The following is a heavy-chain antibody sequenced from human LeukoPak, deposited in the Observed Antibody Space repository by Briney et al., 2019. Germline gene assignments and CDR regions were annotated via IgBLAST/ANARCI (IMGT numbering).Heavy chain of an antibody. D-gene: IGHD3-10*01. CDR3: ASLPQPRGELAGLFDY. V-gene: IGHV1-69*06. Sequence: GASVKVSCKASGGTFSSYAISWVRQAPGQGLEWMGGIIPIFGTANYAQKFQGRVTITADKSTSTAYMELSSLRSEDTAVHYCASLPQPRGELAGLFDYWGQGTLVTVSS. CDR2: IIPIFGTA. J-gene: IGHJ4*02. CDR1: GGTFSSYA.